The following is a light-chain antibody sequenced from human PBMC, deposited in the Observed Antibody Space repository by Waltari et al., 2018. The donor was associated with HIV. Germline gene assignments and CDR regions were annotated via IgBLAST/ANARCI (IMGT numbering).Light chain of an antibody. CDR3: QQRSSWPPGL. CDR1: ESVSIY. CDR2: DTS. Sequence: EIVLTQSPATPSLSPGETATLSCKSNESVSIYLAWYQHKPGQAPRLLIYDTSTTATGVPSRFSGTGSGTDFSLTINGLEPEDYAIYYCQQRSSWPPGLFGQGTRL. J-gene: IGKJ5*01. V-gene: IGKV3-11*01.